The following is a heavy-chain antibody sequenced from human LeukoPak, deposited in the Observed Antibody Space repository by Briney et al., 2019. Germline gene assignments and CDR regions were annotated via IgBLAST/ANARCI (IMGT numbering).Heavy chain of an antibody. J-gene: IGHJ4*02. V-gene: IGHV3-21*01. CDR1: GFTFSSYS. D-gene: IGHD3-16*02. CDR3: ASLNYDYVWGSYRYTDTFDY. Sequence: GGSLRLSCAASGFTFSSYSTNWVRQAPGKGLEWVSSISSSSSYIYYADSVKGRFTISRDNAKNSLYLQMNSLRAEDTAVYYCASLNYDYVWGSYRYTDTFDYWGQGTLVTVSS. CDR2: ISSSSSYI.